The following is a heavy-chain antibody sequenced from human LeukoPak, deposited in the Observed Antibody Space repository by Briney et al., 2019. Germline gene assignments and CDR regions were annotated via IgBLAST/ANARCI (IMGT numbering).Heavy chain of an antibody. V-gene: IGHV4-31*03. CDR2: IYDSGAT. J-gene: IGHJ4*02. CDR3: ARGGDRRGFDY. D-gene: IGHD1-14*01. CDR1: GDSISNGGYY. Sequence: SETLSLTCTVSGDSISNGGYYWSWIRQHPGKGLEWIGYIYDSGATYYNPALQSRVTISVDMSDNHFSLKMRSMTAADTAVYFCARGGDRRGFDYWGQGTLVTVS.